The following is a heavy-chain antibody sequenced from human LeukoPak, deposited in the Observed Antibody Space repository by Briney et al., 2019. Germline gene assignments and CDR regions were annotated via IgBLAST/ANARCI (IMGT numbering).Heavy chain of an antibody. CDR2: ISYDGSNK. CDR1: GFTFSSYA. D-gene: IGHD6-13*01. Sequence: GGSLRLSCAASGFTFSSYAMHWVRQAPGKGLEWVAVISYDGSNKYYADSVKGRFTISRDNSKNTLYLQMNSPRAEDTAVYYCAREGSSRAFGYWGQGTLVTVSS. J-gene: IGHJ4*02. V-gene: IGHV3-30-3*01. CDR3: AREGSSRAFGY.